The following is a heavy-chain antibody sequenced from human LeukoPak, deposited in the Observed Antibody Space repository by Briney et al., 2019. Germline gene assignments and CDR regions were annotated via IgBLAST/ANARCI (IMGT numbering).Heavy chain of an antibody. J-gene: IGHJ4*02. CDR1: GFTFSNAW. CDR2: IKSKTDGGTT. Sequence: PGGSLRLSCAASGFTFSNAWMSWVRQVPGKGLEWVGRIKSKTDGGTTDYAAPVKGRFTISRDDSKNTLYLQMNSLKTEDTAVYYCTTGQLLLLGFDYWGQGTLVTVSS. V-gene: IGHV3-15*01. D-gene: IGHD2-15*01. CDR3: TTGQLLLLGFDY.